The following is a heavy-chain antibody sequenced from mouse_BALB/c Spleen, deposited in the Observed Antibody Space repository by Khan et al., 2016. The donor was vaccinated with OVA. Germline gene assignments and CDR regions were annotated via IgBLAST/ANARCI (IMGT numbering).Heavy chain of an antibody. J-gene: IGHJ3*01. CDR3: ARGLNCYGAGFSY. CDR1: GYTFTNYG. D-gene: IGHD1-1*01. CDR2: INTNTGES. V-gene: IGHV9-1*02. Sequence: QIQLVQSGPELKKPGETVKISCETSGYTFTNYGMNWVKQAPGKGLKWMGWINTNTGESIYADDFKGRFAFSLETSASTAFLHINNLKNEDMATYFCARGLNCYGAGFSYWGQGTLVTVSA.